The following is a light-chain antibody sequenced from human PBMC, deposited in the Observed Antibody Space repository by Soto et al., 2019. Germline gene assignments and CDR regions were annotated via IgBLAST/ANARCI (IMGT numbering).Light chain of an antibody. CDR3: SSYTSSSTLV. J-gene: IGLJ2*01. CDR1: SSDVGGYNY. CDR2: DVS. V-gene: IGLV2-14*01. Sequence: QSALTQPASVSGSPGQSITISCTGTSSDVGGYNYVSWYQQHPGKAPKLMIYDVSDRPSGLSNRFSGSKSGNTASLTISGLQAEDEADYYGSSYTSSSTLVFGGGTKLTVL.